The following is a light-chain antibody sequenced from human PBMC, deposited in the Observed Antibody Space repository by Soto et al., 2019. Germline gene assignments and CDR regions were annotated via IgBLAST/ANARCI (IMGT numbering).Light chain of an antibody. V-gene: IGKV3-15*01. CDR1: QSVSNN. CDR3: QQYNNWPPLT. Sequence: EVVMTQSPATLSVSPGERATLPCRASQSVSNNLALYQQKPGQAPRLLIYGASTRATGIPARFSGSGSGTEFTLTISSLQSEDFAVYYCQQYNNWPPLTFGGGTKVEI. CDR2: GAS. J-gene: IGKJ4*01.